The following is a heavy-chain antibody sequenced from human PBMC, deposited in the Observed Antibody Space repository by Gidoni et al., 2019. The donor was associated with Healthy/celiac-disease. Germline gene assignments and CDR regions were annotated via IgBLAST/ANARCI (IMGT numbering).Heavy chain of an antibody. V-gene: IGHV1-46*01. D-gene: IGHD4-17*01. CDR2: INPSGGST. J-gene: IGHJ4*02. CDR3: ARQTDQPFYGDTYYFDY. Sequence: QVQLVQSGAEVKKPGASVKVSCKASGYTFTSYYMHWVRQAPGQGLEWMGIINPSGGSTSYAQKFQGRVTMTRDTSTSTVYMELSSLRSEDTAVYYCARQTDQPFYGDTYYFDYWGQGTLVTVSS. CDR1: GYTFTSYY.